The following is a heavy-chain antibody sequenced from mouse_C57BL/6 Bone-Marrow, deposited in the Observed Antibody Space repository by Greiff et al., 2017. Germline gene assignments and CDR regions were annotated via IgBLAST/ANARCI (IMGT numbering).Heavy chain of an antibody. Sequence: VQLQQSGPVLVKPGASVKMSCKASGYTFTDYYMNWVKQSHGKSLEWIGVINPYNGGTSYNQKFKGKATLTVEKSSSTVYLELSRLTSEDSAVYYCARRGETGWYFDVWGTGTTVTVSS. J-gene: IGHJ1*03. CDR2: INPYNGGT. CDR1: GYTFTDYY. CDR3: ARRGETGWYFDV. V-gene: IGHV1-19*01. D-gene: IGHD4-1*01.